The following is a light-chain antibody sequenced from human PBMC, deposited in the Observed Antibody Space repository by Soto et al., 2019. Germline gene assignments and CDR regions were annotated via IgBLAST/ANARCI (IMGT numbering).Light chain of an antibody. J-gene: IGKJ1*01. V-gene: IGKV1-5*01. Sequence: DIQMTQSPSTLSASVGDRVTITCRASQSISSWLAWYQQKPGKAPKLLIYDASSLESGVPSRFSGSGSGIDFTLTISSLQHDDFATYYCQQYNSYSWTFGQGTKVEIK. CDR2: DAS. CDR1: QSISSW. CDR3: QQYNSYSWT.